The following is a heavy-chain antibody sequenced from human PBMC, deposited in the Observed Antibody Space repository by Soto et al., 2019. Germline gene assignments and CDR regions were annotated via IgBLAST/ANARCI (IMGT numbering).Heavy chain of an antibody. CDR1: GYSFTDYL. V-gene: IGHV1-2*06. CDR2: INPKSGGT. J-gene: IGHJ6*02. CDR3: VRGHSADCSEGGGSCFYHHAFDV. Sequence: ASVKVSCKASGYSFTDYLIHWVRQAPGQGLEWLGRINPKSGGTSTAQKFQGRVTMTRDTSISTVYMELTRLRSDDTAVYFCVRGHSADCSEGGGSCFYHHAFDVWGQGTTVTVSS. D-gene: IGHD2-15*01.